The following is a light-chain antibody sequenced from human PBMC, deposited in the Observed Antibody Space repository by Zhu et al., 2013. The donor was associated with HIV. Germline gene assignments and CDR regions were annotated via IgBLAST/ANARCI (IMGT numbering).Light chain of an antibody. CDR3: QQYNSYLGTLT. CDR2: DAS. Sequence: ESVLTQSPATLSLSPGERATLSCRASQSVSVNLAWFQLKPGQAPRLLIYDASQRATGIPARFSGSGSGTDFTLIITSLQPEDFATYYCQQYNSYLGTLTFGGGTRVEIK. J-gene: IGKJ4*01. V-gene: IGKV3-11*01. CDR1: QSVSVN.